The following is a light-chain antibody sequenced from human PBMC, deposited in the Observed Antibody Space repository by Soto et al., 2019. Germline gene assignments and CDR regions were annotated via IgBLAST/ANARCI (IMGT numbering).Light chain of an antibody. CDR3: QQRSNWPRT. J-gene: IGKJ1*01. Sequence: IVLTQSPATLSLSPVKRASLSCMASQNISNYLIWYQQKPGQAPRLLIYDVSNRATGIPARFSGSGSGTDFTLTISSLEPEDFAVYYCQQRSNWPRTFGQGTKVDIK. CDR2: DVS. CDR1: QNISNY. V-gene: IGKV3-11*01.